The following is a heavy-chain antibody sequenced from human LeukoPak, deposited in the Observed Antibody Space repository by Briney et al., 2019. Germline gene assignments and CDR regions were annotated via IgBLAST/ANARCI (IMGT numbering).Heavy chain of an antibody. CDR3: ARDPSGYFNY. J-gene: IGHJ4*02. CDR2: IYYSGST. D-gene: IGHD3-22*01. CDR1: GGSVSSGNYY. V-gene: IGHV4-61*01. Sequence: SETLSLTCTVSGGSVSSGNYYWSWIRQPPGKGLDWIGYIYYSGSTNYNPSLKSRVTISVDTSKNQFSLRLSSVTATDTAVYYCARDPSGYFNYWGQGTLATVSS.